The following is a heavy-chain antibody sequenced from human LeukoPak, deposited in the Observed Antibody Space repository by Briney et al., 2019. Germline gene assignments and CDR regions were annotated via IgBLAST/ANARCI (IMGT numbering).Heavy chain of an antibody. J-gene: IGHJ6*03. Sequence: SETLSLTCAVYGGSFSGYYWSWIRQPPGKGLEWIGEINHSGSTNYNPSLKSRVTISVDTSKNQFSLKLSSVTAADTAVYYCARLLAAGTGYYYYYMDVWGKGTTVTVSS. CDR2: INHSGST. D-gene: IGHD6-13*01. CDR1: GGSFSGYY. V-gene: IGHV4-34*01. CDR3: ARLLAAGTGYYYYYMDV.